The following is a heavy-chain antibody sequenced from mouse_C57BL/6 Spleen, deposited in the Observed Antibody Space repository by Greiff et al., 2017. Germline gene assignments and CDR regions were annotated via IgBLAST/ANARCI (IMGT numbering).Heavy chain of an antibody. CDR2: INPSSGYT. J-gene: IGHJ4*01. Sequence: QVQLQQSGAELARPGASVKMSCKASGYTFTSYTMHWVKQRPGQGLEWIGYINPSSGYTKYNQKFKDKATLTADKSSSTAYMQLSSLTSEDSAVYYCARLREESWGDFYAMDYWGQGTSVTVSS. CDR1: GYTFTSYT. D-gene: IGHD3-3*01. CDR3: ARLREESWGDFYAMDY. V-gene: IGHV1-4*01.